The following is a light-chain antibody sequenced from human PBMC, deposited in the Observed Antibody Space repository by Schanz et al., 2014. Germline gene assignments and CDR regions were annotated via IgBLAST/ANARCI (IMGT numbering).Light chain of an antibody. CDR2: DVS. CDR1: SSDVGGYNY. Sequence: QSALTQPASVSGSPGQSITISCTGTSSDVGGYNYVSWYQQHPGKAPKLMIYDVSNRPSGVSNRFSGSKSGNTASLTISGLQAEDDADYYCSSYAGSNNFGVFGTGTKLTVL. J-gene: IGLJ1*01. CDR3: SSYAGSNNFGV. V-gene: IGLV2-14*01.